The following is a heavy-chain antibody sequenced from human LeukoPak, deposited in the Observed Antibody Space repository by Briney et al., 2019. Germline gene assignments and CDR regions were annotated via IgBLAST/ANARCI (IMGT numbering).Heavy chain of an antibody. CDR2: ISSSGSTI. V-gene: IGHV3-11*01. D-gene: IGHD6-13*01. CDR1: GFTFSDYY. Sequence: GGSLRLSCAASGFTFSDYYMSWIRQAPGKGLEWVSYISSSGSTIYYADSVKGRFTISRDNAKNSLYLQMNSLRAEDTAVYYCARCTGYSSSWPFSNWFDPWGQGTLVTVSS. CDR3: ARCTGYSSSWPFSNWFDP. J-gene: IGHJ5*02.